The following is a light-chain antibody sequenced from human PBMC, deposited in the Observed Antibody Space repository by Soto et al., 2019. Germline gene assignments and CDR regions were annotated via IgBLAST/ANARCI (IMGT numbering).Light chain of an antibody. CDR1: SSDVGTYDF. Sequence: QSALTQPRSVSGSPGQSVTISCTGTSSDVGTYDFVSWYQQHPGKAPRLMIFDVGERPSGVPDRFSGSKSGNTASLTISGLQAEDEADYYCCLYAVTFYVFGTGTKVTVL. CDR3: CLYAVTFYV. CDR2: DVG. V-gene: IGLV2-11*01. J-gene: IGLJ1*01.